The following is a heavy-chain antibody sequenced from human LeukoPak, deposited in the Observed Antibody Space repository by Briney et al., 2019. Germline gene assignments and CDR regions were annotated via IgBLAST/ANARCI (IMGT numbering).Heavy chain of an antibody. J-gene: IGHJ6*03. CDR3: ARETSQKGAHYMDV. D-gene: IGHD3-16*01. V-gene: IGHV1-18*01. CDR2: VSADNGSR. Sequence: ASVKVSCKASGYTFASYGISWVRQAPGQGLEWMGWVSADNGSRNYAQKFQGRATMTTDTSTSTAYMELRSLRSDDTAVYYCARETSQKGAHYMDVWGKGTTVTISS. CDR1: GYTFASYG.